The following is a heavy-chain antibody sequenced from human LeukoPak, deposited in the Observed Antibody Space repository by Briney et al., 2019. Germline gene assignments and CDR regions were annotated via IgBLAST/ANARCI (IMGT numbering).Heavy chain of an antibody. V-gene: IGHV3-48*04. Sequence: QPGGSLRLSCAAFGFTFSSYSMNWVRQAPGKGLEWVSYISSSSSTIYYADSVKGRFTISRDNAKNSLYLQMNSLGAEDTAVYYCARVVQQLVLGYYYMDVWGKGTTVTVSS. D-gene: IGHD6-6*01. CDR3: ARVVQQLVLGYYYMDV. J-gene: IGHJ6*03. CDR2: ISSSSSTI. CDR1: GFTFSSYS.